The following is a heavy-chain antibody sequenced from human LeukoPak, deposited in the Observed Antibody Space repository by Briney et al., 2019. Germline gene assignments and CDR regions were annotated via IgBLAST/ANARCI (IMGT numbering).Heavy chain of an antibody. V-gene: IGHV3-23*01. CDR1: GFTFSSYA. Sequence: GGSLRLSCAASGFTFSSYAMSWVRQAPGKGLEWVSAISGSGGSTYYADSVKGRFTIPRDNSKNTLYLQMNSLRAEDTAVYYCTVHLTASSLGHWGQGTLVTVSS. D-gene: IGHD2-21*02. CDR3: TVHLTASSLGH. J-gene: IGHJ4*02. CDR2: ISGSGGST.